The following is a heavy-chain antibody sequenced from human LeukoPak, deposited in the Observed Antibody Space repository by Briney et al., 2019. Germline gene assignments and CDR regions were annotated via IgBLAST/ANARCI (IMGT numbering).Heavy chain of an antibody. CDR3: ARGRGDTSGSRGDAFDI. D-gene: IGHD3-22*01. CDR1: VGSFSDYY. J-gene: IGHJ3*02. V-gene: IGHV4-34*01. Sequence: SETLSLTCAVYVGSFSDYYWSWIRQPPGQGLEWIGEINHSGNTNYNPSLKSRVTISVDTSKNQFSLKMTSVTAADTAVYYCARGRGDTSGSRGDAFDIWDQGAMVTVSS. CDR2: INHSGNT.